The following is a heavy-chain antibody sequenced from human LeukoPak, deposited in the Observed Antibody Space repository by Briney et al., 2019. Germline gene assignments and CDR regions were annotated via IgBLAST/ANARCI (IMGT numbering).Heavy chain of an antibody. V-gene: IGHV4-30-2*01. CDR2: INHSGST. CDR3: ARGKYYYDYYYFDY. Sequence: SQTLSLTCTVSGGSISSGGYYWSWIRQPPGKGLEWIGEINHSGSTNYNPSLKSRVTISVDTSKNQFSLKLSSVTAADTAVYYCARGKYYYDYYYFDYWGQGTLVTVSS. D-gene: IGHD3-22*01. J-gene: IGHJ4*02. CDR1: GGSISSGGYY.